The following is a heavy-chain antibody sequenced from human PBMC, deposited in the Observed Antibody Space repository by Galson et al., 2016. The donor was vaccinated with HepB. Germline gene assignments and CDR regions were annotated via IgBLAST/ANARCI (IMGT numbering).Heavy chain of an antibody. V-gene: IGHV3-64*04. D-gene: IGHD2-2*01. CDR2: ISSIAGST. CDR1: GFTFRNYA. Sequence: SLRLSCAASGFTFRNYAMYWVRQAPGKGPDYVSGISSIAGSTYYADSVKGRFSSSRDNAKNTVYLQMDILRAEDTAVYYCARAPDCGNGNCYGGYYYGMDVWGQGATVTVSS. CDR3: ARAPDCGNGNCYGGYYYGMDV. J-gene: IGHJ6*02.